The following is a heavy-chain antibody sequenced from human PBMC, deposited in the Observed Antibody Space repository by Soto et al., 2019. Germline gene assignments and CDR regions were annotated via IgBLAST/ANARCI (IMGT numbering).Heavy chain of an antibody. CDR2: IYHSGST. J-gene: IGHJ4*02. V-gene: IGHV4-38-2*01. CDR3: ARTPYYYDSSGP. D-gene: IGHD3-22*01. CDR1: GYSISSGYY. Sequence: KSSETLSLTCAVSGYSISSGYYWGWIRQPPGKGLEWIGSIYHSGSTYYNPSLKSRVTISVDTSKNQFSLKLSSVTAADTAVYYCARTPYYYDSSGPWGQGTLVTVSS.